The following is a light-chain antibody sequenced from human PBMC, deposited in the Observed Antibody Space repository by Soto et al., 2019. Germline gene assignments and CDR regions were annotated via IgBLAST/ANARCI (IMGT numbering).Light chain of an antibody. CDR2: GAS. CDR3: QQYNDWPPWT. Sequence: EIVMTQSPATLSVSPGERATLSCRASQSVSSNLAWYQQKPGQAPRLLIYGASTRATGIPARFSGSGSGTEFTLTISGLQSEGFAVYYCQQYNDWPPWTFGQGTEVEIK. J-gene: IGKJ1*01. V-gene: IGKV3-15*01. CDR1: QSVSSN.